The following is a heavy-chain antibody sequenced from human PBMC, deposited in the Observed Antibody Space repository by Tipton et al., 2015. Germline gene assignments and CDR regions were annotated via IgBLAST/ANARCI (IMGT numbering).Heavy chain of an antibody. J-gene: IGHJ6*02. CDR3: ARDLEHGMDV. Sequence: TLPLTCSVSSDSISKYYWSWIRQPPGKELEWIGYIQYSGSTNYNPSLKSRVTISVDTSKNQFSLKLSSVTAADTAVYYCARDLEHGMDVWGQGTTVTVSS. D-gene: IGHD5-24*01. V-gene: IGHV4-4*08. CDR2: IQYSGST. CDR1: SDSISKYY.